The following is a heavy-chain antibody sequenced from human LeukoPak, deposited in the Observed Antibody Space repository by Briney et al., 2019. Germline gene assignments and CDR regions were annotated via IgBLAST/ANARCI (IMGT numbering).Heavy chain of an antibody. V-gene: IGHV5-51*01. CDR2: NYPGDSDT. Sequence: GESLQISCKGSGYSFTCYWIGLVRQMPGKGLEWIGINYPGDSDTRYSPSFQCQVTISADKSISTAYLQWSSLKASHTAMYYCARRDSALGYWGQGTLVTVSS. CDR3: ARRDSALGY. D-gene: IGHD2-21*02. CDR1: GYSFTCYW. J-gene: IGHJ4*02.